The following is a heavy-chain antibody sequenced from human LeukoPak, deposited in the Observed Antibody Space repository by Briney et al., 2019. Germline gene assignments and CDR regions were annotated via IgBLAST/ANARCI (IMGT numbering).Heavy chain of an antibody. V-gene: IGHV3-33*01. CDR2: IWYDGSNK. CDR1: GFTFSSYG. Sequence: GGSLRLSCAASGFTFSSYGMHWVRQAPGKGLEWVAVIWYDGSNKYYADSVKGRFTISRDNSKNTMYLQMNSLRAEDTAVYYCARDYDSSGFDYWGQGTLVTVSA. CDR3: ARDYDSSGFDY. D-gene: IGHD3-22*01. J-gene: IGHJ4*02.